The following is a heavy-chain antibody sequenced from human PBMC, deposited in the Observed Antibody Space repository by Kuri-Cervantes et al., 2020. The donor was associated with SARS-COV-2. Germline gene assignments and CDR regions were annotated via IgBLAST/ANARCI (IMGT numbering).Heavy chain of an antibody. V-gene: IGHV3-21*01. CDR3: ARDNVFGELDY. D-gene: IGHD3-10*01. Sequence: GESLKISCAASGFTFSSYSMNWVRQAPGKGLEWLSSISSSSSYIYYADLVKGRFTISRDNAKNSLYLQMNSLRAEDTAVYYCARDNVFGELDYWGQGTLVTVSS. CDR2: ISSSSSYI. CDR1: GFTFSSYS. J-gene: IGHJ4*02.